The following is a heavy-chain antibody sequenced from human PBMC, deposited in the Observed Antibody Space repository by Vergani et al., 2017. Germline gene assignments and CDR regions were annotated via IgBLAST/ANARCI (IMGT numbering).Heavy chain of an antibody. J-gene: IGHJ4*02. V-gene: IGHV3-7*01. CDR1: GFTFSSYW. D-gene: IGHD3-10*01. Sequence: EVQLVESGGGLVQPGGSLRLSCAASGFTFSSYWMSWVRQAPGKGLEWVANIKQDGSEKYYVDSVKGRFTISRDNAKNSLYLQMNSLRAEDTAVYYCAGDHGLWFGELSYFDYWGQGTLVTVSS. CDR3: AGDHGLWFGELSYFDY. CDR2: IKQDGSEK.